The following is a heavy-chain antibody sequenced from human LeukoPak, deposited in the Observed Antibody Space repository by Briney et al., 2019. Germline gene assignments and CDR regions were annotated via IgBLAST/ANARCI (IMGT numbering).Heavy chain of an antibody. CDR2: INSDGSST. D-gene: IGHD3-16*01. Sequence: PGGSLRLSCAASGFTFSSYWMHWVRQAPGKGLMWVSRINSDGSSTSYADSVKGRFTLSRDDSKNTLYLQMNSLQTEDTAVYYCTTALRWGLPDSDYWGQGTLVTVSS. V-gene: IGHV3-74*01. CDR1: GFTFSSYW. J-gene: IGHJ4*02. CDR3: TTALRWGLPDSDY.